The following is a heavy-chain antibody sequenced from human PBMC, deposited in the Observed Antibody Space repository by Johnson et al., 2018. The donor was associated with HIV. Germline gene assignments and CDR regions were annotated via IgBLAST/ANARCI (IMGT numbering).Heavy chain of an antibody. Sequence: VQLVESGGALVQPGRSLRLSCAASGFTFDDYAMHWVRQAPGKGLEWVSGISWNSGNKGYVDSVKGRFTISRDNAKNSLYLQMNSLRTEDTAFYYCARSLIAAADAFDIWGQGTMVTVSS. CDR2: ISWNSGNK. D-gene: IGHD6-13*01. V-gene: IGHV3-9*01. J-gene: IGHJ3*02. CDR1: GFTFDDYA. CDR3: ARSLIAAADAFDI.